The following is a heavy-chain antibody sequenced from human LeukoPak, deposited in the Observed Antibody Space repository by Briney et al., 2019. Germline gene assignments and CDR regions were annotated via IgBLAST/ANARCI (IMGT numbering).Heavy chain of an antibody. J-gene: IGHJ4*02. Sequence: PSETLSLTCTVSGGSITSGTYYWSWIRQPAGKALEWIGRIYISGSTNYNPSLKSRVTISLDTSKNQFSLKLSSVTAADTAVYYCARGSRQWLVLKGRYFDYWGQGTLVTVSS. D-gene: IGHD6-19*01. V-gene: IGHV4-61*02. CDR1: GGSITSGTYY. CDR3: ARGSRQWLVLKGRYFDY. CDR2: IYISGST.